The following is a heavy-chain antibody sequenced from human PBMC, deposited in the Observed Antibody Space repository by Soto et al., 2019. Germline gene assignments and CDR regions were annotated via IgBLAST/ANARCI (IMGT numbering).Heavy chain of an antibody. V-gene: IGHV3-30*18. D-gene: IGHD2-21*02. Sequence: GGSLRRSCAASGFTFRNFGMHWVRQAPGKGLEWVAVISYDGTNKYYADSVKGRFTISRDNSKNTLYLQINSLRAEDTAVYYCAKAVPPFVVVTASDYWGQGTLVTVSS. CDR3: AKAVPPFVVVTASDY. J-gene: IGHJ4*02. CDR2: ISYDGTNK. CDR1: GFTFRNFG.